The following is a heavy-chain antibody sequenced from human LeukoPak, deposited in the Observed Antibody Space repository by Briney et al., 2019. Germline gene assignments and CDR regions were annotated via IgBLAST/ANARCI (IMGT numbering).Heavy chain of an antibody. CDR1: GFTFTSSA. V-gene: IGHV1-58*02. CDR3: AAAVYSYGHREDY. Sequence: ASVKVSCKASGFTFTSSAMQWVRQARGQRLEWIGWIVVGSGNTNYAQKFQERVTITRDMSTSTAYMELSSLRSEDTAVYYCAAAVYSYGHREDYWGQGTLVTVSS. J-gene: IGHJ4*02. CDR2: IVVGSGNT. D-gene: IGHD5-18*01.